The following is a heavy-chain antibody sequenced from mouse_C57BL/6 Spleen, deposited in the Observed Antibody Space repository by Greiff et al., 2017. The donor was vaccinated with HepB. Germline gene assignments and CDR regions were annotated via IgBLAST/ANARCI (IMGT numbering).Heavy chain of an antibody. J-gene: IGHJ2*01. CDR1: GFTFSDYG. D-gene: IGHD4-1*01. CDR2: ISSGSSTI. Sequence: EVQGVESGGGLVKPGGSLKLSCAASGFTFSDYGMHWVRQAPEKGLEWVAYISSGSSTIYYADTVTGRFTISRDNAKNTLILQMTSLRSEDTARYYCAKTGYFDYWGQGTTLTVSA. V-gene: IGHV5-17*01. CDR3: AKTGYFDY.